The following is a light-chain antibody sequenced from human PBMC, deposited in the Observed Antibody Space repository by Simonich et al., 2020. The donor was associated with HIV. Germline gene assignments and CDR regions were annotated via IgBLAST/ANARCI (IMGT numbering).Light chain of an antibody. Sequence: DIVMTQSPDSLAVSLGERATINCKSSQSVLYSSNNKNYLAWYQQKPGQPPKLLIYWASTRESGVPDRFSGSGSGADFTLTISSLLAEDVAVYYCQQYYNTPQTFGQGTKVEIK. J-gene: IGKJ1*01. CDR3: QQYYNTPQT. CDR2: WAS. CDR1: QSVLYSSNNKNY. V-gene: IGKV4-1*01.